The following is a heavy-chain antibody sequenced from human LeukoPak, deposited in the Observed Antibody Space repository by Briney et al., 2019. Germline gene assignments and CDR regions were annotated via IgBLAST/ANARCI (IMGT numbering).Heavy chain of an antibody. Sequence: ASVKVSCKASGYTFSGYYMHWVRQAPGQGLEWMGWINPNNGGTNYAQKFQGRVTMARDTSISTAYMELSRLRSDDTAVYYCARVVTGVSGAFDIWGQGTMVTVSS. CDR2: INPNNGGT. CDR3: ARVVTGVSGAFDI. D-gene: IGHD1-20*01. V-gene: IGHV1-2*02. J-gene: IGHJ3*02. CDR1: GYTFSGYY.